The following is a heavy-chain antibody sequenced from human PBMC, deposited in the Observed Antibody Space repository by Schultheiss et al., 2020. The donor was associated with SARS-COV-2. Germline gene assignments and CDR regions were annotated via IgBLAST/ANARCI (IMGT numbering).Heavy chain of an antibody. Sequence: ASVKVSCKASGGTFSSYAISWVRQAPGQGLEWMGWISAYNGNTNYAQKFQGRVTMTRDTSISTAYMELSRLRSDDTAVYYCARRRTNSGSYLFSRVGAFDIWGQGTMVTVS. CDR2: ISAYNGNT. V-gene: IGHV1-18*01. D-gene: IGHD1-26*01. CDR3: ARRRTNSGSYLFSRVGAFDI. CDR1: GGTFSSYA. J-gene: IGHJ3*02.